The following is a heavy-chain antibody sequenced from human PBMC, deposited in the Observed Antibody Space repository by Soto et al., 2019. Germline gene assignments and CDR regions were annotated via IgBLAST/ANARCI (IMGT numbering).Heavy chain of an antibody. V-gene: IGHV5-51*01. CDR1: GYSFTSYW. Sequence: GESLKISCKGSGYSFTSYWIGWVRQMPGKGLEWMGIIYPGDSDTRYSPSFQGQVTISADKSISTAYLQWSSLKASDTAMYYCARLQEYNWNYWSSCHYYYCMDVWGQGTTVTVCS. D-gene: IGHD1-7*01. CDR3: ARLQEYNWNYWSSCHYYYCMDV. CDR2: IYPGDSDT. J-gene: IGHJ6*02.